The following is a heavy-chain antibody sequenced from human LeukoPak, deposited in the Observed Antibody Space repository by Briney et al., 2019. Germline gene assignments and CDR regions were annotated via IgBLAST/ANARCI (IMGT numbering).Heavy chain of an antibody. J-gene: IGHJ6*02. CDR3: AKTGNDYYYYGMDV. Sequence: QAGGSLRLSCAVSGFTVSNNYMSWVRQAPGKGLEWVAVISYDGSDKYYTDSVKGRFTISRDNSKNTLYLQTNSLRAEDTALYYCAKTGNDYYYYGMDVWGQGATVTVSS. CDR1: GFTVSNNY. V-gene: IGHV3-30*18. CDR2: ISYDGSDK. D-gene: IGHD1-1*01.